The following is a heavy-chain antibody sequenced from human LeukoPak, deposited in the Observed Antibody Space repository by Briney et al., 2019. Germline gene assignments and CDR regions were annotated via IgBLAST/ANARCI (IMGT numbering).Heavy chain of an antibody. Sequence: ASVKVSCKASGYTFTSYGISWVRQAPGQGLQWMGWISAYNHSANYAQKFQGRVSMTTDTSTSTAYMELRNLRSDDTAVYYCARSYCSSTSCPGSRFDPWGQGTLVSVSS. CDR1: GYTFTSYG. CDR2: ISAYNHSA. D-gene: IGHD2-2*01. V-gene: IGHV1-18*01. J-gene: IGHJ5*02. CDR3: ARSYCSSTSCPGSRFDP.